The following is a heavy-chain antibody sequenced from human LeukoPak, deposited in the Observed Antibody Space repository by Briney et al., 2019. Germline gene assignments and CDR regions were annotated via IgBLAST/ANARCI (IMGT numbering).Heavy chain of an antibody. CDR3: ARSRPGPCGVCAFDI. CDR2: IIPIFGTA. D-gene: IGHD2-21*01. V-gene: IGHV1-69*13. Sequence: ASVKVSCKASGGTFSSYAISWVRQAPGQGLEWMGGIIPIFGTANYAQKFQGRVTIAADESTSTAYMELSSLRSEDTAVYYCARSRPGPCGVCAFDIWGQGTMVTVSS. CDR1: GGTFSSYA. J-gene: IGHJ3*02.